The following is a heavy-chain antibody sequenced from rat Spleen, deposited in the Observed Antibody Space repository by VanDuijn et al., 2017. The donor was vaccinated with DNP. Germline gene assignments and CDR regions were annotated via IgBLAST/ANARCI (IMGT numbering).Heavy chain of an antibody. CDR1: GFTFSDYY. CDR2: ISTSGGST. D-gene: IGHD1-2*01. V-gene: IGHV5-25*01. CDR3: ARQSAAISTGFAY. Sequence: EVQLVESGGGLVQPGRSLKLSCAASGFTFSDYYMAWVRQAPTKGLEWVATISTSGGSTYYRDSVKGRFTISRDNAKSTLYLQMDSLRSEDTATYYCARQSAAISTGFAYWGQGTLVTVSS. J-gene: IGHJ3*01.